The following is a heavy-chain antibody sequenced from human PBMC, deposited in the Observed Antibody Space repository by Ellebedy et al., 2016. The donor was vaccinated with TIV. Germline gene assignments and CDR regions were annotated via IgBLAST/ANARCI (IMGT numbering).Heavy chain of an antibody. Sequence: SETLSLXCTVSGGSISSSSYYWGWIRQPPGKGLEWIGSIYYSGSTYYNPSLKSRVTISVDTSKNQFSLKLSSVTAADTAVYYCARDLKFGSYNYWGQGTLVTVSS. V-gene: IGHV4-39*07. D-gene: IGHD1-26*01. J-gene: IGHJ4*02. CDR2: IYYSGST. CDR1: GGSISSSSYY. CDR3: ARDLKFGSYNY.